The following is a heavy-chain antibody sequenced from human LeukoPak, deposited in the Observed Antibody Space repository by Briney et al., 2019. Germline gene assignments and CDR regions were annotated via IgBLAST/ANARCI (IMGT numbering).Heavy chain of an antibody. V-gene: IGHV4-38-2*01. CDR3: ARGGVAYYDILTGNNWFDP. J-gene: IGHJ5*02. D-gene: IGHD3-9*01. Sequence: KPPETLSLTCVVSVYSIRIGYSWGWIPRPQGKGLGGFGRFYIIGGTYYNPSPKRRVTISVDTSKNQISLKMSSVTAADTGVYYCARGGVAYYDILTGNNWFDPWGQGTLVTVSS. CDR1: VYSIRIGYS. CDR2: FYIIGGT.